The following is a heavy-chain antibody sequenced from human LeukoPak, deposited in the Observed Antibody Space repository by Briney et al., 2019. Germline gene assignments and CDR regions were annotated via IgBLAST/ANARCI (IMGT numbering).Heavy chain of an antibody. CDR2: IYSGGST. J-gene: IGHJ3*02. D-gene: IGHD2-15*01. V-gene: IGHV3-66*01. CDR1: GFSFSNSD. Sequence: GGSLRLSCVGSGFSFSNSDMNWVRQAPGRGLEWVSVIYSGGSTYYADSVKGRFSISRDKSKNTLYLQMNSLRAEDTALYYCAREMYCSGGSCYGDAFDIWGQGTMVTVSS. CDR3: AREMYCSGGSCYGDAFDI.